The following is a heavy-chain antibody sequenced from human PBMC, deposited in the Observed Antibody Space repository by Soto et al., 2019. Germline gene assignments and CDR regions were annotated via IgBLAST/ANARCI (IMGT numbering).Heavy chain of an antibody. CDR3: ARERCGGSCPKVRYYYYGMDV. V-gene: IGHV4-31*03. Sequence: QVQLQESGPGLVKPSQTLSLTCTVSGGSISSGGYYWSWIRQHPGKGLEWIGYIYYSGSTYYNPSLKSRVTISVDTSKNQFSLKLSSVTAADTAVYYCARERCGGSCPKVRYYYYGMDVWGQGTTVTVSS. CDR1: GGSISSGGYY. J-gene: IGHJ6*02. D-gene: IGHD2-15*01. CDR2: IYYSGST.